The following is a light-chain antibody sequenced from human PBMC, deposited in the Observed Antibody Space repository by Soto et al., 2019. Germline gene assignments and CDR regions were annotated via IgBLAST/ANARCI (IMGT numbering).Light chain of an antibody. Sequence: QSALTQPASVSGSPGQSIAISCTGTSSDVGGYNSVSWYQQHPGKAPKLMIYNVSNRPSGVSDRFSGPKSGNTASLTISGLQAEDEADYYCSSYTSSNTYVFGTGTKLTVL. CDR3: SSYTSSNTYV. CDR2: NVS. V-gene: IGLV2-14*03. J-gene: IGLJ1*01. CDR1: SSDVGGYNS.